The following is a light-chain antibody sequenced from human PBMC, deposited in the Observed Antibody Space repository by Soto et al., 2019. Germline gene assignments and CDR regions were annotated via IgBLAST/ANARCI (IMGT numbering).Light chain of an antibody. Sequence: EIVMTQSPATLSVSPGERATLSCRASQSISSNLAWYQQKPGQAPRLLIYGASSRATGIPDRFSGSGSGTDFTLTIRRLEPEDFAVYYCHQYGSSPATFGQGTKVDIK. CDR2: GAS. CDR1: QSISSN. J-gene: IGKJ1*01. V-gene: IGKV3-20*01. CDR3: HQYGSSPAT.